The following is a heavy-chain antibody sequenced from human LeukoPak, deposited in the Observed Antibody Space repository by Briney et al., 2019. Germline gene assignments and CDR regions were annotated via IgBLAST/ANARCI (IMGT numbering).Heavy chain of an antibody. CDR1: GGSISSSSYC. J-gene: IGHJ6*03. Sequence: SETLSLTCTVSGGSISSSSYCWGWIRQPPGKGLEWIGSIYYSGSTYYNPSLKSRVTISVDTSKNQFSLKLSSVTAADTAVYYCARSGSYPLGYYYYYMDVWGKGTTVTVSS. V-gene: IGHV4-39*07. D-gene: IGHD1-26*01. CDR2: IYYSGST. CDR3: ARSGSYPLGYYYYYMDV.